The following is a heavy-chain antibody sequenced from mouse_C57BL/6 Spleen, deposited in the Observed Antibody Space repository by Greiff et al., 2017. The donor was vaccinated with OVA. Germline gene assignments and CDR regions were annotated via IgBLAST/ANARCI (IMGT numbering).Heavy chain of an antibody. J-gene: IGHJ4*01. D-gene: IGHD2-5*01. V-gene: IGHV1-55*01. CDR1: GYTFTSYW. Sequence: QVQLQQPGAELVKPGASVKMSCKASGYTFTSYWITWVKQRPGQGLEWIGDIYPGSGSTNYNEKFKSKATLTVDTSSSTAYMQLSSLTSEDSAVYYCERGQFRSNYESAMDYWGKGTSVTVSS. CDR2: IYPGSGST. CDR3: ERGQFRSNYESAMDY.